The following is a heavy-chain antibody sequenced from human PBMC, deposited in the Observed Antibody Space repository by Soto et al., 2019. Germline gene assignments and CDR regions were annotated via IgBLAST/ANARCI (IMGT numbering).Heavy chain of an antibody. V-gene: IGHV1-69*08. Sequence: QDQLVQSGAEVKKPGSSVKVSCKASGGTFRSHTFSWVRQAPGQGLEWMGRIIPTLGTATYAQKFQGRVTMTADASATTVYMELNSLRSEDAAVYSSARPVFGDYWSFDLWGRGTLVTVSS. D-gene: IGHD4-17*01. J-gene: IGHJ2*01. CDR1: GGTFRSHT. CDR2: IIPTLGTA. CDR3: ARPVFGDYWSFDL.